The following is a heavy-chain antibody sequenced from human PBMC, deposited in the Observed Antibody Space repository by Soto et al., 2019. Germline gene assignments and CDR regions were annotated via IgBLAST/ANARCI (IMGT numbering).Heavy chain of an antibody. CDR2: IYWDDDE. CDR1: GFSLSSSGVG. Sequence: QITLEESGPTLVKPTQTLTLTCTFSGFSLSSSGVGVGWLRQPPGKPLEWLALIYWDDDERYSPSLGSSRTITKDTSKNHVVRIMTNRDPLDTATYYWAHRQTTTTIGKDNGFFALWGRGTLVTVSS. V-gene: IGHV2-5*02. J-gene: IGHJ2*01. CDR3: AHRQTTTTIGKDNGFFAL. D-gene: IGHD1-26*01.